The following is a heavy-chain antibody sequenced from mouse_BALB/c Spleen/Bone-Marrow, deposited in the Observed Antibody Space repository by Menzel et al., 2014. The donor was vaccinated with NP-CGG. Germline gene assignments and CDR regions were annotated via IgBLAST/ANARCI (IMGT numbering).Heavy chain of an antibody. V-gene: IGHV5-6*01. CDR1: GFTFSSYG. D-gene: IGHD2-4*01. Sequence: EVQLQESGGDLVKPGGSLKLSCAASGFTFSSYGMSWVRQIPDKRLEGVETISSGGSYTFYPDSVKGRFTISRDNAKNTLNLQMTSLKSEDTAMYYCARPRDYDYFDYWGQGTTLTVSS. CDR3: ARPRDYDYFDY. CDR2: ISSGGSYT. J-gene: IGHJ2*01.